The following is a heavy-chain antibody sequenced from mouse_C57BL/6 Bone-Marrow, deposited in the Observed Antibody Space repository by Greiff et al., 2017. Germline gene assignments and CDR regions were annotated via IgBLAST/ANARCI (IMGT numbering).Heavy chain of an antibody. Sequence: VQLQQSGAELVRPGASVKLSCKASGYTFTDYYINWVKQRPGQGLEWIARIYPGSGNTYYNEKFKGKATLTAEKSSSTAYMQLSSLTSEDSAVYFCAREILGLDYWGQGTTLTGSS. CDR3: AREILGLDY. V-gene: IGHV1-76*01. CDR1: GYTFTDYY. CDR2: IYPGSGNT. D-gene: IGHD4-1*01. J-gene: IGHJ2*01.